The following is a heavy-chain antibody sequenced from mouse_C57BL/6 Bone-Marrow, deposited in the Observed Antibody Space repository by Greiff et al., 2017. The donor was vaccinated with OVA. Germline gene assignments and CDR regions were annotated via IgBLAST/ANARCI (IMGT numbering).Heavy chain of an antibody. CDR1: GYTFTSYW. J-gene: IGHJ3*01. Sequence: VQLQQSGTVLARPGASVKMSCKTSGYTFTSYWMHWVKQRPGPGLEWIGAIYPGNSDTSYNQKFKGKAKLTAVTSASTAYMELSSLTNEDSAVYYCTRGVLRYPQFAYWGQGTLVTVSA. CDR2: IYPGNSDT. CDR3: TRGVLRYPQFAY. V-gene: IGHV1-5*01. D-gene: IGHD1-1*01.